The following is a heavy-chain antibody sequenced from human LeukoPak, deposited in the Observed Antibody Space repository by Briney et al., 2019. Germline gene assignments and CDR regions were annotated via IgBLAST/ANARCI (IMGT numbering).Heavy chain of an antibody. D-gene: IGHD3-22*01. Sequence: ASVKVSCKASGYTFTSYDINWVRQATGQGLEWIGWMNPNSGNTGYAQKFQGRVTMTRNTSISTAYMELSSLRSEDTAVYYCARGRAYYYDSSGLHNWFDPWGQGTLVTVSS. J-gene: IGHJ5*02. V-gene: IGHV1-8*01. CDR3: ARGRAYYYDSSGLHNWFDP. CDR1: GYTFTSYD. CDR2: MNPNSGNT.